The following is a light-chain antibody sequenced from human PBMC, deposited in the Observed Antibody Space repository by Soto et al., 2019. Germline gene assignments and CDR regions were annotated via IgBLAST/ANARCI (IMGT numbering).Light chain of an antibody. CDR3: CSYAGSYTYV. CDR1: SSDVGGCNY. CDR2: DVS. J-gene: IGLJ1*01. V-gene: IGLV2-11*01. Sequence: QSALTQPRSVSGSPGQSVTISCTGTSSDVGGCNYVSWYQQHPGKAPKLMIYDVSKRPSGVPDRFSGSKSGNTASLTISGLQAEDGADYYCCSYAGSYTYVFATGTKLTVL.